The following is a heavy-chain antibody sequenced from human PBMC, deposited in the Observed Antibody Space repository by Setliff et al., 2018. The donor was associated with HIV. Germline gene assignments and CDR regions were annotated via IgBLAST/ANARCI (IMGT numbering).Heavy chain of an antibody. D-gene: IGHD7-27*01. CDR1: GFTFSSYC. Sequence: GGSLRLSCVASGFTFSSYCMDWFRQAPGKGLEWVSSISFGSTYIYQSDSVRGRFTISRDDAKKSLYLQMNSLRAEDAAVYYCARDLKELIGEAFYYYQYMDVWGKGTTVTVSS. J-gene: IGHJ6*03. CDR2: ISFGSTYI. CDR3: ARDLKELIGEAFYYYQYMDV. V-gene: IGHV3-21*01.